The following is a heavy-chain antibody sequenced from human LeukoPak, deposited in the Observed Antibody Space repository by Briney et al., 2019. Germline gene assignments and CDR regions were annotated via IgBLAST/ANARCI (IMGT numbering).Heavy chain of an antibody. V-gene: IGHV3-7*01. CDR3: ASLLGDKTIFDY. D-gene: IGHD1-26*01. CDR2: INRDGRGE. CDR1: GFIFSRRW. Sequence: GGSLRLSCAASGFIFSRRWMSWVRQAAGKGLDGVGNINRDGRGECYVDSVKGRFTISRDNAKNSLYLQMNSLRAEDTAVYYCASLLGDKTIFDYWGQGTLVTVSS. J-gene: IGHJ4*02.